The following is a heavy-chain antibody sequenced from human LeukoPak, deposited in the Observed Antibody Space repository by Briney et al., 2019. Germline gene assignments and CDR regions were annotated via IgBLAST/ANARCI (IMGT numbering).Heavy chain of an antibody. J-gene: IGHJ6*02. V-gene: IGHV4-59*01. CDR3: ARHAGVDGMDV. D-gene: IGHD3-10*01. Sequence: SETLSLTCTVSGGSISSYYWSWIRQPLGKRLEWIGYIYYSGSTNYNPSLKSRVTISVDTSKNQFSLKLSSVTAADTAVYYCARHAGVDGMDVWGQGTTVTVSS. CDR2: IYYSGST. CDR1: GGSISSYY.